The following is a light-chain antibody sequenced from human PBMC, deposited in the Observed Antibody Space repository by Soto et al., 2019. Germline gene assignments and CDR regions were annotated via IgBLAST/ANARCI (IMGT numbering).Light chain of an antibody. CDR1: DNINTW. V-gene: IGKV1-5*03. CDR3: QHYNSYSRT. CDR2: KAS. Sequence: DIQMTQSPSTLSGSVGDRVTISCRASDNINTWVAWYQQKPGKAPNLLIYKASTLETGVPSRFTGSGSGTEFTLTISSLEPEDFATYYCQHYNSYSRTFGQGTKVDIK. J-gene: IGKJ1*01.